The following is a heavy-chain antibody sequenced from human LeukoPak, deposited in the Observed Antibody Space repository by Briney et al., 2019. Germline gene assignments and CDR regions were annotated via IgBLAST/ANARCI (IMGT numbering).Heavy chain of an antibody. CDR1: GFTFSSYW. V-gene: IGHV3-74*01. J-gene: IGHJ4*02. Sequence: GGSLRLSCAASGFTFSSYWMHWVRQAPGKGLVWVSRINSDGSSTSYADSVKGRFTISRDNAKNTLYLQMNSLRAEDTAVYYCARSYDSSGYHYWGQGTLVTVSS. CDR2: INSDGSST. D-gene: IGHD3-22*01. CDR3: ARSYDSSGYHY.